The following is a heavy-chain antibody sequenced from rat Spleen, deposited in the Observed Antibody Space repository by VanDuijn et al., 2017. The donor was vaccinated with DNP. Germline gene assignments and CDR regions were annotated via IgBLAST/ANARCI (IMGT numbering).Heavy chain of an antibody. Sequence: EVQLVESGGGLVQPGRSLKLSCAASGFTFSDYYMAWVRQAPMKGLEWVASISTSGGSTYYRDSVKGRFTVSRDNAKSTLYLQMDSLRSEDTATYYCARHGDYSSYIYVRYFDYWGQGVMVTVSS. CDR1: GFTFSDYY. V-gene: IGHV5-25*01. D-gene: IGHD1-2*01. J-gene: IGHJ2*01. CDR3: ARHGDYSSYIYVRYFDY. CDR2: ISTSGGST.